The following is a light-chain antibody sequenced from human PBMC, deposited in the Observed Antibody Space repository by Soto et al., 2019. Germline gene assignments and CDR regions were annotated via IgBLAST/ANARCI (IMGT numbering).Light chain of an antibody. CDR1: QSISNW. CDR2: HAS. Sequence: IQLTQSPSTLPASVGDRVTLTCRASQSISNWLAWYQQKPGTAPKLLIYHASILETAVPSRFSGNGSGTEFTLTISSLQPGDFATYYCQQYNSFFPTFGQGTKVDIK. V-gene: IGKV1-5*01. J-gene: IGKJ2*01. CDR3: QQYNSFFPT.